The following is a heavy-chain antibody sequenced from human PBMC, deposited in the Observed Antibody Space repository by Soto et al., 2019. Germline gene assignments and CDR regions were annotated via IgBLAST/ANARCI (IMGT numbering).Heavy chain of an antibody. CDR3: ARRYCSGGNCYSP. CDR2: MNPSSGNT. J-gene: IGHJ5*02. V-gene: IGHV1-8*01. D-gene: IGHD2-15*01. CDR1: GYTFTSYD. Sequence: QVQLVQSGAEVKKPGASVKVSCKASGYTFTSYDINWVRQATGQGLEWMGWMNPSSGNTVYAQKFQGRVTMTRNTSITTAYMELRSLRSEDTAVYYCARRYCSGGNCYSPWGQGTLVTVSS.